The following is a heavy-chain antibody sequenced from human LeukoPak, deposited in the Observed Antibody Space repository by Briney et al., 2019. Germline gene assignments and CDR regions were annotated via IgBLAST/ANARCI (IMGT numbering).Heavy chain of an antibody. J-gene: IGHJ3*02. CDR2: INHSGST. V-gene: IGHV4-34*01. D-gene: IGHD2-15*01. Sequence: PSETLSLTCAVYGGSFSGYYWSWIRQPPGKGLEWIGEINHSGSTNYNPSLKGLVTISVDTSKNQFSLKLSSVTAADTAVYYCARTGSGGAFDIWGQGTMVTVSS. CDR3: ARTGSGGAFDI. CDR1: GGSFSGYY.